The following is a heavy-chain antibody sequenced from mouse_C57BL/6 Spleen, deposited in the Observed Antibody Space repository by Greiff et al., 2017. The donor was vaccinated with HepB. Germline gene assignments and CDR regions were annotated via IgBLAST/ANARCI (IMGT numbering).Heavy chain of an antibody. CDR2: INPNNGGT. CDR1: GYTFTDYY. CDR3: ARIYYGNLEAMDY. J-gene: IGHJ4*01. Sequence: EVQLQQSGPELVKPGASVKISCKASGYTFTDYYMNWVKQSHGKSLEWIGDINPNNGGTSYNQKFKGKATLTVDKSSSTAYMELRSLTSEDSAVYYCARIYYGNLEAMDYWGQGTSVTVSS. V-gene: IGHV1-26*01. D-gene: IGHD2-1*01.